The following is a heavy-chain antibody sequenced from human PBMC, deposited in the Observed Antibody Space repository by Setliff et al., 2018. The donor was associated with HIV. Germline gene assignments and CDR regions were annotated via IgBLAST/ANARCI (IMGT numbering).Heavy chain of an antibody. D-gene: IGHD5-18*01. V-gene: IGHV3-53*01. CDR3: AKGGYGGAYYVAGY. CDR2: IYKAGKT. J-gene: IGHJ4*02. CDR1: GGSFIGSSFQ. Sequence: PSETLSLTCTVSGGSFIGSSFQSTWIRQTPGKGLEWVTLIYKAGKTYYADFVKGRFTIARDDAKNTVSLQMTNLEPGDTAMYYCAKGGYGGAYYVAGYWGQGTKVTVSS.